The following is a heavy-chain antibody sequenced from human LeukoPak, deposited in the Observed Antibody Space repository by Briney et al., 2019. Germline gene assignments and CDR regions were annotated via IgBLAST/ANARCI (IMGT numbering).Heavy chain of an antibody. CDR2: ISRDGDKT. Sequence: GGSLRLSCAVSGFSLSINSMCWVRQAPGKGLEWVSGISRDGDKTYYVDSVEGRFTISRDTSKNTMYLQMDTLKVEDTATYYCAKEEVPNDYWGQGTLVTVSS. CDR1: GFSLSINS. J-gene: IGHJ4*02. CDR3: AKEEVPNDY. V-gene: IGHV3-23*01.